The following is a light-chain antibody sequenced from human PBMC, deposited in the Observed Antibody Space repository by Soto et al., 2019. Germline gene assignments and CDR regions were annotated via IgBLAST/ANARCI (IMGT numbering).Light chain of an antibody. CDR2: QVT. Sequence: QSALTQPASVSGSPGQSIAIPCTGSGRDVGAYNYVSWYQQQPGKAPKLMIYQVTNRPSGVSNRFSGSRSGNTASLTISGLQAEDEADYYCSSYTDSSNYVFGTGTKLTVL. CDR1: GRDVGAYNY. J-gene: IGLJ1*01. CDR3: SSYTDSSNYV. V-gene: IGLV2-14*01.